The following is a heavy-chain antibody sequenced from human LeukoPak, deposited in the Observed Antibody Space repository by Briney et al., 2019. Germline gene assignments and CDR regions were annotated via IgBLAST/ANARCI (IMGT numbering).Heavy chain of an antibody. CDR3: AREVNYYDSSGYYNWFDP. V-gene: IGHV3-7*01. Sequence: GGSLRLSCVASGFTFSSYWMSWVRQAPGKGLEWVANIKQDGSENYFVDAVKGRFTISRDNARNSLYLQMNSLRVEDTAVYYCAREVNYYDSSGYYNWFDPWGQGTLVTVSS. D-gene: IGHD3-22*01. J-gene: IGHJ5*02. CDR2: IKQDGSEN. CDR1: GFTFSSYW.